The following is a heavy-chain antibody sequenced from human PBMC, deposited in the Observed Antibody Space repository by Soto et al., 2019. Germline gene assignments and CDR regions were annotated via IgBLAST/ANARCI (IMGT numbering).Heavy chain of an antibody. J-gene: IGHJ1*01. CDR2: IYYSGST. V-gene: IGHV4-31*03. CDR1: GGSISSGGYY. CDR3: AIYDSSGSRGFQH. Sequence: QVQLQESGPGLVKPSQTLSLTCTVSGGSISSGGYYWSWIRQHPGKGLEWIGYIYYSGSTYYNPSLTSRVTRPVDTSKNKFSLKLSSVTAADTAVYYCAIYDSSGSRGFQHWGQGTLVTVSS. D-gene: IGHD3-22*01.